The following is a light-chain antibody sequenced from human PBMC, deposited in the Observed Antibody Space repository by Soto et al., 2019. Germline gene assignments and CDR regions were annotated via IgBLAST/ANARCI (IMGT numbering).Light chain of an antibody. Sequence: VMNQSPDFLSVSLGKRATIHCKSSQNDLYSSSNKHYLAWYQQKLGQPPKLLIRGASSRESGVPDRFSGSGSGTDFTLTISSLQAEDVAVYYCQQYYSTPWTFGQGTKVDIK. V-gene: IGKV4-1*01. CDR3: QQYYSTPWT. CDR1: QNDLYSSSNKHY. J-gene: IGKJ1*01. CDR2: GAS.